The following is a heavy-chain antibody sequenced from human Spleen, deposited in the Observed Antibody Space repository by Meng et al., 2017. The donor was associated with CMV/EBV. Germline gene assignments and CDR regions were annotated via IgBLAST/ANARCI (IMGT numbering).Heavy chain of an antibody. CDR3: ARDPAYGDYFP. CDR1: GFTFSSYA. V-gene: IGHV3-30*04. D-gene: IGHD4-17*01. CDR2: ISYDGSNK. Sequence: LSCAVSGFTFSSYAMPWVRQAPGKGLEWVAVISYDGSNKYYADSVKGRFTISRDNSKNTLYLQMNSLRAEDTAVYYCARDPAYGDYFPWGQGTLVTVSS. J-gene: IGHJ5*02.